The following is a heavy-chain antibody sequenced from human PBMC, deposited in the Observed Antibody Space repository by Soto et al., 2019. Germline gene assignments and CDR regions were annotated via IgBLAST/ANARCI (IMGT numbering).Heavy chain of an antibody. Sequence: PEESLKISCQGSGYSFANYWIAWVRQMPGKGLEWVGVIYPGDSDTRYSPSFRGQVTISADKSISHVYLQWSSLKASDTAMYYCARNRLRQYYYGMDVWGQGTTVTVSS. D-gene: IGHD3-10*01. J-gene: IGHJ6*02. CDR3: ARNRLRQYYYGMDV. CDR2: IYPGDSDT. V-gene: IGHV5-51*01. CDR1: GYSFANYW.